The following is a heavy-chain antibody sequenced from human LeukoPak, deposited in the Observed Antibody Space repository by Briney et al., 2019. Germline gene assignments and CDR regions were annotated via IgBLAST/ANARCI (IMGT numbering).Heavy chain of an antibody. CDR3: LWFGELLPFDY. D-gene: IGHD3-10*01. J-gene: IGHJ4*02. Sequence: GGFLRLSCAASGFTFSSYAMSWVRQAPGKGLEWVSAISGSGGSTYYADSVKGRFTISRDNSKNTLYLQMNSLRAEDTAVYYCLWFGELLPFDYWGQGTLVTVSS. CDR1: GFTFSSYA. CDR2: ISGSGGST. V-gene: IGHV3-23*01.